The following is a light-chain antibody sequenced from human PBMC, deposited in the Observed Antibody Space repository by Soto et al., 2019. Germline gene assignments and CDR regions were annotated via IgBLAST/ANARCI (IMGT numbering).Light chain of an antibody. J-gene: IGKJ1*01. CDR2: AAS. V-gene: IGKV1-17*01. CDR1: HGIRKY. CDR3: LQHNVYPRA. Sequence: IHRTQSPASRAASIGDTSTITCRSRHGIRKYLGWYQQKPGKAPQRLIYAASRLQPGVPSRFSGSGSGTEFTLTISSLQPEDFATYYCLQHNVYPRAFGQGTKVDIK.